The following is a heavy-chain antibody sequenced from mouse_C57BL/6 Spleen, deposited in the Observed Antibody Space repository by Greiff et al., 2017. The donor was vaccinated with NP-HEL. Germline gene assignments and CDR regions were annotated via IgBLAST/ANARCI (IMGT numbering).Heavy chain of an antibody. CDR2: INPSSGYT. D-gene: IGHD2-2*01. CDR3: AKDPYGYDEDWFAY. J-gene: IGHJ3*01. Sequence: QVQLQQSGAELAKPGASVKLSCKASGYTFTSYWMHWVKQRPGQGLEWIGYINPSSGYTKYNQKFKDKATLTADKSSSTAYMQLSSLTYEASAVYYCAKDPYGYDEDWFAYWGQGTLVTVSA. CDR1: GYTFTSYW. V-gene: IGHV1-7*01.